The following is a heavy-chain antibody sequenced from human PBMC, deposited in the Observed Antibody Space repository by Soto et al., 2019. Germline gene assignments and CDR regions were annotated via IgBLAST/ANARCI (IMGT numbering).Heavy chain of an antibody. D-gene: IGHD2-2*01. CDR3: ARGSQYQLPRGTFDAFDI. J-gene: IGHJ3*02. CDR2: FYYSGTT. V-gene: IGHV4-39*01. Sequence: QLQLQESGPGLVRPSETLSLTCTVSGDSISTFNFYWGWIRQPPGKGLEWIGTFYYSGTTHYNPSLKGQVTISVATSKNQLSRKVSSVPAADTAVYYCARGSQYQLPRGTFDAFDIWGQGTMVTVSS. CDR1: GDSISTFNFY.